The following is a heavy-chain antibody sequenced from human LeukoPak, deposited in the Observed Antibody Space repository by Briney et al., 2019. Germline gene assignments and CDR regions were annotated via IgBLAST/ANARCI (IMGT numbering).Heavy chain of an antibody. V-gene: IGHV4-31*03. J-gene: IGHJ5*02. CDR2: IYYSGST. D-gene: IGHD6-13*01. CDR3: ARVAAPRRAFDP. Sequence: SQTLSLTCTVSGGSISSGGYYWSWIRQHPGKGLEWIGYIYYSGSTYYNPSLKRRVTISVDTSKNQFSLKLSSVTAADTAVYYCARVAAPRRAFDPWGQGTLVTVSS. CDR1: GGSISSGGYY.